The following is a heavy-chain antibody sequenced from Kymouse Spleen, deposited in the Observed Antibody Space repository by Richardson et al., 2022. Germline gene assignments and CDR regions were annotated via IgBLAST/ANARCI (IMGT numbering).Heavy chain of an antibody. V-gene: IGHV3-73*02. CDR1: GFTFSGSA. D-gene: IGHD6-6*01. J-gene: IGHJ6*02. CDR2: IRSKANSYAT. CDR3: TSGSIAARPDYYYGMDV. Sequence: EVQLVESGGGLVQPGGSLKLSCAASGFTFSGSAMHWVRQASGKGLEWVGRIRSKANSYATAYAASVKGRFTISRDDSKNTAYLQMNSLKTEDTAVYYCTSGSIAARPDYYYGMDVWGQGTTVTVSS.